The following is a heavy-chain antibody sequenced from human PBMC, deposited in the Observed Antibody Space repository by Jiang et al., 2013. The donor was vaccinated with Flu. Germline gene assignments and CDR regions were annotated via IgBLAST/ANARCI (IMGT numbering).Heavy chain of an antibody. D-gene: IGHD3-10*01. CDR3: AREIRAGRFYWFDP. J-gene: IGHJ5*02. CDR1: GGSISSYY. Sequence: GSGLVKPSETLSLTCTVSGGSISSYYWSWIRQPPGKGLEWIGYIYYSGSTNYNPSLKSRVTISVDTSKNQFSLKLSSVTAADTAVYYCAREIRAGRFYWFDPWGQGTLVTVSS. CDR2: IYYSGST. V-gene: IGHV4-59*01.